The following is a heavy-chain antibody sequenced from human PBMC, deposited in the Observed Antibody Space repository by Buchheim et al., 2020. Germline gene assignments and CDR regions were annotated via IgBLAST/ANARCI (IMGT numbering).Heavy chain of an antibody. CDR3: ARAAWGHVGDL. V-gene: IGHV3-33*01. Sequence: QVQLVESGGGVIQPGRSLTLSCTTSGFTFSNYGMHWVRQAPGKGLEWVAVIWNDGNTKYYVESVKGRFTISRDISKNTGYLQMNSLRAEDTAVYYCARAAWGHVGDLWGQGTL. D-gene: IGHD3-16*01. CDR2: IWNDGNTK. J-gene: IGHJ4*02. CDR1: GFTFSNYG.